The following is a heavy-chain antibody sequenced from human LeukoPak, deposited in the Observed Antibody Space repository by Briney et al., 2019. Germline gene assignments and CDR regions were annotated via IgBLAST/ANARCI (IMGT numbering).Heavy chain of an antibody. CDR1: GGSFSGYY. J-gene: IGHJ4*02. V-gene: IGHV4-34*01. Sequence: PSETLSLTCAVYGGSFSGYYWSWIRQPPGKGLEWIGEINHSGSTNYNPSLKSRVTISVDTSKNQFSLKLSSVTAADTAVYYCARGPADVDIVATKGAVYWGQGTLVTVSS. CDR2: INHSGST. D-gene: IGHD5-12*01. CDR3: ARGPADVDIVATKGAVY.